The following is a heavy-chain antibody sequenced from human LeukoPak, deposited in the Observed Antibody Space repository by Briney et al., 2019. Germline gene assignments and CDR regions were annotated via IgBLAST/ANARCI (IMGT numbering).Heavy chain of an antibody. Sequence: ASVKVSCKASGYSFTNYGIIWVRQTPGQGLQWMGWISAHNGNTNYAQKLQGGVTLTTDTSTSTVYMELRSLTSDDTAVYYCASAETTLLLNYWGQGTLVTVSS. CDR3: ASAETTLLLNY. V-gene: IGHV1-18*01. CDR1: GYSFTNYG. J-gene: IGHJ4*02. CDR2: ISAHNGNT. D-gene: IGHD4-11*01.